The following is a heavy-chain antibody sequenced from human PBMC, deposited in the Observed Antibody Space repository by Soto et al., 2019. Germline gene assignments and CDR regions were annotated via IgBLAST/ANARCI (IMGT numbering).Heavy chain of an antibody. J-gene: IGHJ6*02. CDR2: IGTSGKTI. CDR3: ARDPAIYSGKFDYGLDV. CDR1: GFTFSSYE. D-gene: IGHD4-4*01. V-gene: IGHV3-48*03. Sequence: GGSLRLSXAVSGFTFSSYEMNWVRQAPGKGLEWVSYIGTSGKTIYYADSVRGRFTISRDNAKNSLYLQMNSLRAEDTAVYFCARDPAIYSGKFDYGLDVWGRGTTVTVSS.